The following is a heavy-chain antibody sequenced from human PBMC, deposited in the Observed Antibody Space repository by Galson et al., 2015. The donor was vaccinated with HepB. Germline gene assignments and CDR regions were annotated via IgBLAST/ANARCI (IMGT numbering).Heavy chain of an antibody. Sequence: SLRLSCAASGFTVSSNYMSWVRQAPGKGLEWVSVIYSGGTTYYADSVKGRFTISRDNSKNTVYLQMNSLRAEDTAVYYCARRYYMDVWGKGTTVTVSS. J-gene: IGHJ6*03. CDR2: IYSGGTT. V-gene: IGHV3-53*01. CDR3: ARRYYMDV. CDR1: GFTVSSNY.